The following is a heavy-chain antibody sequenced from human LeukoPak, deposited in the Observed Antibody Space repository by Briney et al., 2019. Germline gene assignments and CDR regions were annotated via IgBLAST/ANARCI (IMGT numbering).Heavy chain of an antibody. CDR3: ATDEFWSGHYYFDY. J-gene: IGHJ4*02. V-gene: IGHV3-21*01. D-gene: IGHD3-3*01. CDR2: ISSSSSYI. Sequence: GGSLRLSCAASGFTFSSYSMNLVRQAPGKVLEWVSSISSSSSYIYYADSVKGRFTISSDNAKKSLYLQMNSLRDEHTAVYYCATDEFWSGHYYFDYWGQGTLVTVSS. CDR1: GFTFSSYS.